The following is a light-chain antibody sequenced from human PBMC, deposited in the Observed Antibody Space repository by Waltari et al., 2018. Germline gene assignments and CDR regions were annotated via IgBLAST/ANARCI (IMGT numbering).Light chain of an antibody. J-gene: IGKJ4*01. CDR3: QQYNEWPPLT. V-gene: IGKV3-15*01. Sequence: EIVMTQSPATLSVSPGDGVTLSCSASQSIGSALAWYQQRPGQPPRLLIHDASIRATDIPARFSGHGSGTEFTLTISSLQSEDFAVYYCQQYNEWPPLTFGGGTKVDVK. CDR2: DAS. CDR1: QSIGSA.